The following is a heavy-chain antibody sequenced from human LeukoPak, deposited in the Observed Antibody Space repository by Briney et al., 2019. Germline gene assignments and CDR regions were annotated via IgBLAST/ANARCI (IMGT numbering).Heavy chain of an antibody. J-gene: IGHJ4*02. Sequence: ASVKVSCKASGYTFTSYGISWVRQAPGQGREWMGWISAYNGNTNYAQKLQGRVTMTTDTSTSTAYMELRSLRSDDAAVYYCARGYSSSWPSPLYYFDYWGQGTLVTVSS. CDR1: GYTFTSYG. CDR2: ISAYNGNT. D-gene: IGHD6-13*01. CDR3: ARGYSSSWPSPLYYFDY. V-gene: IGHV1-18*01.